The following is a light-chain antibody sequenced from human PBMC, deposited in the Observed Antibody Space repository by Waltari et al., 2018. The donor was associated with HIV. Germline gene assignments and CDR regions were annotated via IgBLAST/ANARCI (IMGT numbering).Light chain of an antibody. CDR1: SSNIGAGYD. CDR3: QSYDSSLTHNYV. V-gene: IGLV1-40*01. CDR2: GNN. Sequence: QSVLTQPPSVSGAPGQRVTISCTGSSSNIGAGYDAHRYQQLPGTAPKLPIYGNNNRPSGVPDRFSGSKSGTSASLAITGLQAEDEADYYCQSYDSSLTHNYVFGTGTKVTVL. J-gene: IGLJ1*01.